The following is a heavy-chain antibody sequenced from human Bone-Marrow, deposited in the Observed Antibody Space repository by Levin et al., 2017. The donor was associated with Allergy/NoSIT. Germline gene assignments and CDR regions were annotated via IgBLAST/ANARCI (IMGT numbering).Heavy chain of an antibody. CDR2: VNNDGSDT. V-gene: IGHV3-74*01. D-gene: IGHD5-18*01. Sequence: PAGGSLRLSCAASGFSFSNYWMYWVRQAPGKGLVWVSHVNNDGSDTSYADSVKGRFTISRENAKNTLYLQMSSLRADDTAVYYCAREGYPYGYHFDSWGQGTLVTVSS. CDR1: GFSFSNYW. J-gene: IGHJ4*02. CDR3: AREGYPYGYHFDS.